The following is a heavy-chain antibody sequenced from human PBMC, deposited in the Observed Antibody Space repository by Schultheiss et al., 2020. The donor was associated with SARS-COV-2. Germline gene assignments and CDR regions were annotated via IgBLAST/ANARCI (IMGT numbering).Heavy chain of an antibody. V-gene: IGHV3-48*04. CDR3: ARDRAYYYDSSGTPRVAREGYYGMDV. J-gene: IGHJ6*02. D-gene: IGHD3-22*01. CDR1: GFTFSSYA. Sequence: GESLKISCAASGFTFSSYAMSWVRQAPGKGLEWVSYISSSGSTIYYADSVKGRFTISRDNAKNSLYLQMNSLRAEDTAVYYCARDRAYYYDSSGTPRVAREGYYGMDVWGQGTTVTVSS. CDR2: ISSSGSTI.